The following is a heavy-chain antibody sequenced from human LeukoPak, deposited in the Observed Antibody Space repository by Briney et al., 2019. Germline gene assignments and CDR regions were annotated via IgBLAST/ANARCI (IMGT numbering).Heavy chain of an antibody. J-gene: IGHJ6*03. V-gene: IGHV4-59*01. CDR1: GGSISSYY. D-gene: IGHD3-9*01. CDR2: IYYSGST. Sequence: SETLSLTCTVSGGSISSYYWSWIRQPPGKGLEWMGYIYYSGSTNYNHSLKSRVTLSVDTVKTPSSLKLSSVTAADTAVYYCARASQDYDILTGYSYYYMDVWGKGTTVTVSS. CDR3: ARASQDYDILTGYSYYYMDV.